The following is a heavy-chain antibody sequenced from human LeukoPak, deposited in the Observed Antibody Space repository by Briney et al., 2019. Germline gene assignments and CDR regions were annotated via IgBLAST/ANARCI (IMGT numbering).Heavy chain of an antibody. V-gene: IGHV3-9*01. CDR3: ARDLGYGSGNPRYFDY. J-gene: IGHJ4*02. CDR2: ISWNSGSI. D-gene: IGHD3-10*01. CDR1: GFTFDDYA. Sequence: GGSLRLSCAASGFTFDDYAMHWVRQAPGKGLEWVSGISWNSGSIGYADSVKGRFTISRDNAKNSLYLQMNSLRAEDTALYYCARDLGYGSGNPRYFDYWGQGTLVTVSS.